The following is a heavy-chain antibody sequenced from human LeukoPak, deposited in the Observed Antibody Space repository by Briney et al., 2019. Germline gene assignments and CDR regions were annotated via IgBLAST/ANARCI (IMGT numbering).Heavy chain of an antibody. D-gene: IGHD2-21*02. V-gene: IGHV3-48*03. Sequence: GGSLRLSCAASGFTFSSYEMNWVRQAPGKGLEWVSYISSSGSTIYYADSVKGRFTISRDNAKNSLYLQMDSLRAEDTAVYYCARGWGDPAYCGGDCYSGGGFDYWGQGTLVTVSS. CDR3: ARGWGDPAYCGGDCYSGGGFDY. CDR2: ISSSGSTI. J-gene: IGHJ4*02. CDR1: GFTFSSYE.